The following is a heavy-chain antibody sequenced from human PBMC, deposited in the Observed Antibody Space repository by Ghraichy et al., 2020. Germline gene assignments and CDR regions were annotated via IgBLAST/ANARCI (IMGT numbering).Heavy chain of an antibody. J-gene: IGHJ4*02. D-gene: IGHD3-16*02. Sequence: GGSLRLSGIGRGLVCSTVSPGRVGYRLVLEMKWVANIKQDVSEKYYVDSVKGRFTISRDNAKNSLYLQMNSLRAEDTAVYYCARDAPEAPYYDYVWGSYRYRANDYWGQ. CDR2: IKQDVSEK. CDR3: ARDAPEAPYYDYVWGSYRYRANDY. CDR1: GLVCSTVS. V-gene: IGHV3-7*01.